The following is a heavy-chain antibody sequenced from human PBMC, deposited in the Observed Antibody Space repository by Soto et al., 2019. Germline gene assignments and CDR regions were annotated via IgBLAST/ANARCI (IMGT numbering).Heavy chain of an antibody. CDR1: GGSLSGYY. CDR3: ARGQEGVVATH. D-gene: IGHD5-12*01. CDR2: VKDGGHT. V-gene: IGHV4-34*01. J-gene: IGHJ4*02. Sequence: QVQLQQWGAGLLKPSETLSLNCAVTGGSLSGYYWSWIRQPPGKGLEWIGEVKDGGHTNYSPSLSGXXTXSXXTSNTQACLRLNSVTAADTGVYYCARGQEGVVATHWDQGSLVTVSS.